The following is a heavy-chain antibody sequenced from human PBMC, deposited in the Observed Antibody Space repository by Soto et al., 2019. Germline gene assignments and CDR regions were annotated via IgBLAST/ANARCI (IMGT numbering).Heavy chain of an antibody. D-gene: IGHD2-2*01. J-gene: IGHJ3*02. CDR1: GGSFSGYY. V-gene: IGHV4-34*01. CDR3: ARVLSIRGVIRHI. CDR2: INHSGST. Sequence: SETLSLTCTVYGGSFSGYYWSWIRQPPGKGLEWIGEINHSGSTNYNPSLKSRVTISVDTSKNQFSLKLSSVTAADTAVYYCARVLSIRGVIRHISGQGPM.